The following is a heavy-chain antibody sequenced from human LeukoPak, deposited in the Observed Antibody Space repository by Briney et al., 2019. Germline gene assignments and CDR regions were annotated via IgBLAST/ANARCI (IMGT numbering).Heavy chain of an antibody. D-gene: IGHD5-18*01. CDR1: GGSISSYY. V-gene: IGHV4-59*08. CDR3: ARGKRGYSYGSPDY. J-gene: IGHJ4*02. Sequence: KTSETLSLTCTVSGGSISSYYWSWIRQPPGKGLEWIGYIYYSGSTNYNPSLKSRVTISVDTSKNQFSLKLSSVTAADTAVYYCARGKRGYSYGSPDYWGQGTLVTVSS. CDR2: IYYSGST.